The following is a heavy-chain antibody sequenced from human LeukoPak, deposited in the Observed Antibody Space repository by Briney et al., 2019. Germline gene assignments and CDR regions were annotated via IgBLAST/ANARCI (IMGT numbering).Heavy chain of an antibody. CDR2: IIPIFGTA. V-gene: IGHV1-69*13. D-gene: IGHD6-13*01. CDR1: GGTFSSYA. J-gene: IGHJ3*02. Sequence: ASVKVSCKASGGTFSSYAISWVRQAPGQGLEWMGGIIPIFGTANYAQKFQGRVTITADESTSTAYMELSSLRSEDTAVYYCASAAAAPVKDAFDIWGQGTMVTVSS. CDR3: ASAAAAPVKDAFDI.